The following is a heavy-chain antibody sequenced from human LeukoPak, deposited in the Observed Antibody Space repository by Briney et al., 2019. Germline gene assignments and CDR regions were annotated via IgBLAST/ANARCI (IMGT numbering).Heavy chain of an antibody. CDR3: ARDHLDYDAFDI. J-gene: IGHJ3*02. CDR2: ISSYNGNT. D-gene: IGHD3-9*01. V-gene: IGHV1-18*01. Sequence: ASVKVSCKASGYTFTSYGISWVRQAPGQGLEWMGWISSYNGNTNYAQKLQGRVTMTTDTSTNTAYMELRSLRSDDTAVYYCARDHLDYDAFDIWGQGTMVTVSS. CDR1: GYTFTSYG.